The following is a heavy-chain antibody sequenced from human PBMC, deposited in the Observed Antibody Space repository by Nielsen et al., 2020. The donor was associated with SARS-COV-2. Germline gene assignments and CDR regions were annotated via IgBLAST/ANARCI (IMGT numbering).Heavy chain of an antibody. Sequence: SETLSLTCAVSGGSISSSNWWSWVRQPPGKGLEWIGEIYHSGSTNYNPSLKSRVTISVDKSKNQFSLKLSSVTAADTAVYYCARVLYYYGSGSYYKVTYYFDYWGQGTLVTVSS. CDR2: IYHSGST. D-gene: IGHD3-10*01. J-gene: IGHJ4*02. CDR1: GGSISSSNW. CDR3: ARVLYYYGSGSYYKVTYYFDY. V-gene: IGHV4-4*02.